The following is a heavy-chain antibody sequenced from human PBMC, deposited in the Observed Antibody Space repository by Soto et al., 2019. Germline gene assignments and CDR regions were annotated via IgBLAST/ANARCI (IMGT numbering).Heavy chain of an antibody. D-gene: IGHD5-12*01. CDR1: GFTVSSNY. J-gene: IGHJ4*02. V-gene: IGHV3-66*01. CDR2: IYSGGST. CDR3: ARDRDSSGYVGLSDY. Sequence: GGSLRLSCAASGFTVSSNYMSWVRQAPGKGLEWVSVIYSGGSTYYADSVKGRFTISRDNSKNTLYLQMNSLRAEDTAVYYCARDRDSSGYVGLSDYWGQGTLVTVSS.